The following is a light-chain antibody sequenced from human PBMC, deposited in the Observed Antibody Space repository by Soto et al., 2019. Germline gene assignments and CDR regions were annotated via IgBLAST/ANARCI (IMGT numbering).Light chain of an antibody. CDR1: SSDVGSYNR. CDR3: SSYTSSSTVV. J-gene: IGLJ2*01. V-gene: IGLV2-18*02. Sequence: QSALTQPPSVSGSPGQSVTISCTGTSSDVGSYNRVYWYQQPPVTAPKLMIYEVSNRPSGVPDRFSGSKSGNTASLTISGIQAEDEADYYCSSYTSSSTVVFGGGNKLTVL. CDR2: EVS.